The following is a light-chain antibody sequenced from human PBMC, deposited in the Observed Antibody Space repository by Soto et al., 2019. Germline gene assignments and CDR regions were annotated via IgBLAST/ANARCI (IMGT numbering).Light chain of an antibody. V-gene: IGKV3-20*01. J-gene: IGKJ1*01. CDR2: GAS. CDR3: QQYGSSPRT. Sequence: EIVLTQSPGTLSLSPGERATLSCRASQSVSSIFLAWYQHKPGQAPRLLIYGASTRATGIPDRFSGSGSGTDFLLTLRRLEPDDFAVYYCQQYGSSPRTFGHGTRVEIK. CDR1: QSVSSIF.